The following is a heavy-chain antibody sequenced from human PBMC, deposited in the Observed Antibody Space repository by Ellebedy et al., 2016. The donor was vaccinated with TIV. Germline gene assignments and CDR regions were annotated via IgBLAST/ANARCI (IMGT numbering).Heavy chain of an antibody. Sequence: GESLKISCEASGFTFSAFAMGWVRQTPGKGLEWVSTISHTGSRTYYADSVEGRFTISRDNSKKTLYLQMNSLSAEDTAIYYCAKGRGGGSDSSAPRYYFDYWGLGTLVTVSS. CDR3: AKGRGGGSDSSAPRYYFDY. V-gene: IGHV3-23*01. CDR2: ISHTGSRT. D-gene: IGHD3-22*01. CDR1: GFTFSAFA. J-gene: IGHJ4*02.